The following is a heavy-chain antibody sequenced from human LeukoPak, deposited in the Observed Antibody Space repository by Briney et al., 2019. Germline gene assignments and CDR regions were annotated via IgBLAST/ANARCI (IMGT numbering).Heavy chain of an antibody. CDR1: GFTFNNYA. Sequence: GRSLRLSCAASGFTFNNYAMQWVRQAPGKGLEWVAVIASDGSNKYYGNSVKGRFTISRDKSKNTLYVQMNSLRAEDTAVYYCAKAPNYGSGSSYFDYWGQGTLVTVSS. CDR3: AKAPNYGSGSSYFDY. V-gene: IGHV3-30*18. D-gene: IGHD3-10*01. J-gene: IGHJ4*02. CDR2: IASDGSNK.